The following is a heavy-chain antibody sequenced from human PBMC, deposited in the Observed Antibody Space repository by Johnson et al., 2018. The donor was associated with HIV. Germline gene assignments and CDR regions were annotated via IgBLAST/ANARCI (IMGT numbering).Heavy chain of an antibody. CDR2: IKQDGSEK. J-gene: IGHJ3*02. D-gene: IGHD6-19*01. V-gene: IGHV3-7*01. CDR3: VRDQGSGWPTNAFDI. Sequence: EQLVESGGGLVQPGRSLRLSCAASGFTFSNYWMSWVRQAPGKGLEWVANIKQDGSEKYYVDSVKGRFTISRDNAKNSLYLQLNSLRAEDTAVYYCVRDQGSGWPTNAFDIWGRGTRVTVSS. CDR1: GFTFSNYW.